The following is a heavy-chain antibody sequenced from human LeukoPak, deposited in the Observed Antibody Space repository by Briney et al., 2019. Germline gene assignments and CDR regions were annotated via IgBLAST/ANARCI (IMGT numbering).Heavy chain of an antibody. V-gene: IGHV3-33*01. J-gene: IGHJ4*02. Sequence: GGSLRLSCAASGFTFSSYGMDWVRQAPGKGLEWVAVIWYDGSNKYYADSVKGRFTISRDNSKNTLYLQMNSLRAEDTAVYYCARVSGYSYGYTDYWGQGTLVTVSS. CDR1: GFTFSSYG. CDR2: IWYDGSNK. D-gene: IGHD5-18*01. CDR3: ARVSGYSYGYTDY.